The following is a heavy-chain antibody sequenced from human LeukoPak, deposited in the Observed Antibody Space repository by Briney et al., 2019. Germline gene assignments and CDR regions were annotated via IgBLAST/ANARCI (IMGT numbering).Heavy chain of an antibody. V-gene: IGHV3-21*01. D-gene: IGHD6-13*01. J-gene: IGHJ6*03. CDR3: ARDRQQQLVTYYYYYMDV. CDR1: GFTFSSYS. Sequence: GGSLRLSCAASGFTFSSYSMNWVRQAPGKGLEWVSSISSSSSYIYCADSVKGRFTISRDNAKNSLYLQMNSLRAEDTAVYYCARDRQQQLVTYYYYYMDVWGKGTTVTVSS. CDR2: ISSSSSYI.